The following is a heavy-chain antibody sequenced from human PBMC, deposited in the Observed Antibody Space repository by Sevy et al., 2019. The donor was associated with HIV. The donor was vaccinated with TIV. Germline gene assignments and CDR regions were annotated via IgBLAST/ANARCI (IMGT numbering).Heavy chain of an antibody. CDR3: ARMGDYFDTSGYYPLKY. V-gene: IGHV1-2*02. CDR1: GYTFTGYY. CDR2: INPKTGGI. D-gene: IGHD3-22*01. Sequence: ASVKVSCKASGYTFTGYYVHWLRQAPGQGLEWMGWINPKTGGIYFAKKFQDRVTMTTGTSITTAYMELSGLRFDDTAVYYCARMGDYFDTSGYYPLKYWGQGTLVTVSS. J-gene: IGHJ4*02.